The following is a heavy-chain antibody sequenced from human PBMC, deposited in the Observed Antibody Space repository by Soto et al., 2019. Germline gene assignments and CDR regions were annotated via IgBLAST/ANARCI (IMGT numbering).Heavy chain of an antibody. CDR2: IDPSDSQT. D-gene: IGHD3-22*01. J-gene: IGHJ4*02. V-gene: IGHV5-10-1*01. CDR1: GYSFAGYW. CDR3: ARQIYDSDTGPNFQYYFDS. Sequence: GESLKISCKGSGYSFAGYWVTWVRQKPGKGLEWGGRIDPSDSQTYYSPSFRGHVTISVTKSITTVFLQWSSLRASDTAMYYCARQIYDSDTGPNFQYYFDSWGQGTPVTVSS.